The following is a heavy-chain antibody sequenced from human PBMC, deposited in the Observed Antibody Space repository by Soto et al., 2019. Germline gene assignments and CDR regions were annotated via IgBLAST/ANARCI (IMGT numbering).Heavy chain of an antibody. Sequence: QVQLVQSGAEVKKPGSSVKVSCTASGGTFSSYTISWVRQAPGQGLEWMGRIIPILGIANYAQKFQGRVTITADKSTSTAYMELSSLRSEDTAVYYCAGGSYLCSGGSCYIDYWGQGTLVTVPS. V-gene: IGHV1-69*02. CDR3: AGGSYLCSGGSCYIDY. CDR2: IIPILGIA. D-gene: IGHD2-15*01. J-gene: IGHJ4*02. CDR1: GGTFSSYT.